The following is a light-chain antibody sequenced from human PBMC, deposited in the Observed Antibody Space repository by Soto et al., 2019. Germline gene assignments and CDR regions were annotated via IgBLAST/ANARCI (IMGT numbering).Light chain of an antibody. J-gene: IGKJ2*01. Sequence: DIQMTQSPSSLSASVGDRVTIPCRASQSISTYLNCYQHKPGKAPKLLIYAASSLQSGVPSRFSGSGSGTDFTLTISSLQPEDFATYYCQQSYNTPYTFGQGTKLEI. CDR1: QSISTY. CDR3: QQSYNTPYT. V-gene: IGKV1-39*01. CDR2: AAS.